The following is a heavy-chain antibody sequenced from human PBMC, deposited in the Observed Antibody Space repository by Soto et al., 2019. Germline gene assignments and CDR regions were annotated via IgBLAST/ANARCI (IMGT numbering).Heavy chain of an antibody. Sequence: PSQTLSLTCAISGDSVSSNSAAWNWIRQSPSRGLEWLGRTYYRSKWYNDYAVSVKSRITINPDTSKNQFSLTLTSVTAADTAVYYCARQCRGVTCHWFVPWGQGTLVTVS. J-gene: IGHJ5*02. V-gene: IGHV6-1*01. D-gene: IGHD2-15*01. CDR1: GDSVSSNSAA. CDR3: ARQCRGVTCHWFVP. CDR2: TYYRSKWYN.